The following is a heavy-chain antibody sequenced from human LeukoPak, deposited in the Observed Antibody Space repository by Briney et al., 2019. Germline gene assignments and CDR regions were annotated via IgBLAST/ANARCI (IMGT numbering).Heavy chain of an antibody. Sequence: SETLSLTCAVYGGSFSGYYWSWIRQPPGKGLEWIGEINHSGSTNYNPSLKSRVTISVDKSKNQFSLKLSSVTAADTAVYYCASSSGDSSGYSLGYFDYWGQGTLVTVSS. CDR3: ASSSGDSSGYSLGYFDY. CDR1: GGSFSGYY. D-gene: IGHD3-22*01. V-gene: IGHV4-34*01. J-gene: IGHJ4*02. CDR2: INHSGST.